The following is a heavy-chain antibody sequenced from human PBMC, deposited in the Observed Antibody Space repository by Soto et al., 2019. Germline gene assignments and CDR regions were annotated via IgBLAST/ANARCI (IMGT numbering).Heavy chain of an antibody. V-gene: IGHV4-30-2*01. Sequence: QLQLQESGSGLVKPSQTLSLTCAVSGGSISSGGYSWSWIRQPPGKGLEWIGYIYHSGSTYYNPSLKRRVTISVDRSKNQFSLKLSSVTAADTAVYYWARDGGGGAFDIWGQGTMVTVSS. CDR2: IYHSGST. D-gene: IGHD2-15*01. CDR1: GGSISSGGYS. CDR3: ARDGGGGAFDI. J-gene: IGHJ3*02.